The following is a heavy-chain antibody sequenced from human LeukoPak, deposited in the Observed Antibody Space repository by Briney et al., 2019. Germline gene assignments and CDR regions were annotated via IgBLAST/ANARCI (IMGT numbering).Heavy chain of an antibody. J-gene: IGHJ1*01. Sequence: PSETLSLTCTVSGGSISSYYWSWIRQPAGKGLEWIGRIYTSGSTNYNPSLKSRVTMSVDTSKNQLSLKLRSVTAADTAVYYCARFSRSAEYFQHWGQGTLVTVSS. CDR2: IYTSGST. D-gene: IGHD2-2*01. CDR3: ARFSRSAEYFQH. V-gene: IGHV4-4*07. CDR1: GGSISSYY.